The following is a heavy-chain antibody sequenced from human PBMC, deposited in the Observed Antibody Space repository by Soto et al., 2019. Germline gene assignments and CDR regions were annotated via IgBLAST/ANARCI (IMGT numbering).Heavy chain of an antibody. CDR3: ARDRRSGYSYGYYYYGMDV. CDR1: GFTVSSNY. CDR2: IYSGGST. J-gene: IGHJ6*02. Sequence: EVQLVESGGGLVQPGGSLRLSCAASGFTVSSNYMSWVRQAPGKGLEWVSVIYSGGSTYYADSVKGRFTISRDNSKNTLYLQMTSLRAEDTAVYYCARDRRSGYSYGYYYYGMDVWGQGTTVTVSS. D-gene: IGHD5-18*01. V-gene: IGHV3-66*01.